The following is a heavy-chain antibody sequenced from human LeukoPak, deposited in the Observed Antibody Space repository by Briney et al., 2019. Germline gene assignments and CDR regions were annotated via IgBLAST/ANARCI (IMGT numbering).Heavy chain of an antibody. V-gene: IGHV4-59*08. CDR1: GPNQTLF. J-gene: IGHJ4*02. D-gene: IGHD1-26*01. CDR2: IYYSGST. CDR3: ARHKTGGTYPLVY. Sequence: SGALSPTLHCPWGPNQTLFRKWNPPPPRKGIELIGHIYYSGSTTYNPSLKSRVATSVDASKNQFSLKLSSVTAADTAVYYCARHKTGGTYPLVYWGQGTLVTVSS.